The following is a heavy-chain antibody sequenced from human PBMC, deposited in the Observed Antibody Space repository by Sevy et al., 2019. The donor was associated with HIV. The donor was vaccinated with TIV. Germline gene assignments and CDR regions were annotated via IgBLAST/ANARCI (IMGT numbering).Heavy chain of an antibody. V-gene: IGHV4-59*11. Sequence: SETLSLICTVSGGSITSLYWNWIRQPPGKGLEWIANIYYNGNINYNPSPKRRATFSIDTSRNQFSLRLSSVTAADTAMYYCAGENAWGRGYSWGQGTLVTVSS. J-gene: IGHJ4*02. CDR1: GGSITSLY. D-gene: IGHD3-16*01. CDR2: IYYNGNI. CDR3: AGENAWGRGYS.